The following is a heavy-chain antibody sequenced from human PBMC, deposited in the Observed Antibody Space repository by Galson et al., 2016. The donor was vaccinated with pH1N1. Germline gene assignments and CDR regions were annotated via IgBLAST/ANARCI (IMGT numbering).Heavy chain of an antibody. D-gene: IGHD2-2*01. CDR1: GGSINSADSY. V-gene: IGHV4-30-4*08. J-gene: IGHJ6*02. CDR2: ISYNGNT. CDR3: ATTLGYCTGTNCHYGLDV. Sequence: TLSLTCTVSGGSINSADSYSAWIRQPPGKGLEWIGYISYNGNTYYNPSLQGRVIMSVDRSKTQFSLKLRSVTARDTAVYYCATTLGYCTGTNCHYGLDVWGQGTTVTVSS.